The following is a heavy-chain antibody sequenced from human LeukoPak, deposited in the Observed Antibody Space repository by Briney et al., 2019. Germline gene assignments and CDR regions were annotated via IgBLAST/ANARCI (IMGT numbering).Heavy chain of an antibody. D-gene: IGHD2-21*02. CDR1: AFAFSSYG. CDR2: ISYDGSDK. Sequence: PGRSLRLSCAASAFAFSSYGMHWVRQAPGKGLEWVALISYDGSDKYYADSVKGRFTISRDNSKNTLYLQMNSLRAEDTAVYYCAKDISGGDCPDYWGQGTLVTVSS. CDR3: AKDISGGDCPDY. V-gene: IGHV3-30*18. J-gene: IGHJ4*02.